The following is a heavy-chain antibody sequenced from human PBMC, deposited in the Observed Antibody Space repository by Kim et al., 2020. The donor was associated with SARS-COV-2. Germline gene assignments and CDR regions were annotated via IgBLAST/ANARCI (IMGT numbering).Heavy chain of an antibody. CDR2: IVSSGVTT. J-gene: IGHJ5*02. V-gene: IGHV3-23*01. CDR1: GFTFSTYG. CDR3: VKSPRAAAGFWFDP. Sequence: GGSLRLSCEASGFTFSTYGMNWVRQAPGKGLEWVSGIVSSGVTTYYTDSVKGRFTISRDNSKNTLYLQMNSLRVDDTALYYCVKSPRAAAGFWFDPWGQGTLVTVSS. D-gene: IGHD6-25*01.